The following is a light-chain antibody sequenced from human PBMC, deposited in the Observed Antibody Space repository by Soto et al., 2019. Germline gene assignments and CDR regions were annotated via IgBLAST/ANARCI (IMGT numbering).Light chain of an antibody. CDR3: QQYGSSGT. Sequence: EIVLHQCTATLPLTPGERDTLSCRASQSVSSYLAWYQQKPGQAPRLLIYGASNRATGIPDRFSGSGSGTDFTLTSSRLEPEDFAVYYCQQYGSSGTCGQGTKVDIK. V-gene: IGKV3-20*01. J-gene: IGKJ1*01. CDR1: QSVSSY. CDR2: GAS.